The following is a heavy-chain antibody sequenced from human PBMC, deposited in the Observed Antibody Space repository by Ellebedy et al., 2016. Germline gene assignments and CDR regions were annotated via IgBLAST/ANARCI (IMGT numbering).Heavy chain of an antibody. D-gene: IGHD2-21*01. CDR1: GFTFSSYS. V-gene: IGHV3-21*01. CDR3: ARESVVFYYYYGMDV. CDR2: ISSSSSYI. Sequence: GGSLRLSCAASGFTFSSYSMNWVRQAPGKGLEWVSSISSSSSYIYYADSVKGRFTISRDNAKNSLYLQMNSLRAEDTAVYYCARESVVFYYYYGMDVWGQGTTVTVSS. J-gene: IGHJ6*02.